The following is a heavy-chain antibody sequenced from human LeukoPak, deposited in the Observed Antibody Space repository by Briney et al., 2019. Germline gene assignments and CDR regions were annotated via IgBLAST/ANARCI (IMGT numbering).Heavy chain of an antibody. CDR3: ATDSSSWKGLGY. J-gene: IGHJ4*02. CDR1: GYTFTSYA. D-gene: IGHD6-13*01. CDR2: INAGNGNT. V-gene: IGHV1-3*01. Sequence: GASVKVSCKASGYTFTSYAMHWVRQAPGQRLEWIGWINAGNGNTKYSQKFQGRVTITRDTSASTAYMELSSLRSEDTAVYYCATDSSSWKGLGYWGQGTLVTVSS.